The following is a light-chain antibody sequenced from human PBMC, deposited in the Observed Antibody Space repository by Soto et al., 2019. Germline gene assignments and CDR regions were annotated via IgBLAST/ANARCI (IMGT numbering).Light chain of an antibody. CDR3: AAWDASLNGYV. V-gene: IGLV1-44*01. CDR2: NSY. CDR1: SSKIGSKT. Sequence: QSVLTQPPSASGTPGQRVTISCSGSSSKIGSKTVNWYQQLPGTVPELLIYNSYQRPSGVPVRFSGSKSGTSASLAISGLQSEDEADYYCAAWDASLNGYVFGAGTKVTVL. J-gene: IGLJ1*01.